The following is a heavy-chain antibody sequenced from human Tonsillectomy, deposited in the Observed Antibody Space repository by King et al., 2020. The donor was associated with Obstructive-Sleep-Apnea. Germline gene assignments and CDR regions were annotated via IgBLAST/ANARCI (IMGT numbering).Heavy chain of an antibody. CDR2: IDYSGIA. Sequence: QLQESGPGLVKPSETLSLTCTVSGGSISSYYWSWIRQPPGKGLEWIGYIDYSGIANYNPSLKSLVTISVDTSKHQFSLKLSSVPAADTAVYYCARLYSGYDYFLGLGWYFDYWGQGTLVTVSS. CDR1: GGSISSYY. CDR3: ARLYSGYDYFLGLGWYFDY. D-gene: IGHD5-12*01. J-gene: IGHJ4*02. V-gene: IGHV4-59*08.